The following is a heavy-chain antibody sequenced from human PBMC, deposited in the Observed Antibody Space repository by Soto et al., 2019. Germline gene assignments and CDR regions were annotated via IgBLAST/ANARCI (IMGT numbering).Heavy chain of an antibody. Sequence: EVQLVQSGAEVKKPGESLRISCKGSGYSFTSYWISWVRQMPGKGLEWMGRIDPSDSYTNYSPSFQGHVTISADKSISTAYLQWSSLKASDTAVYYCAATDSGYDPNSYYYGMDVWGKGTTVTVSS. D-gene: IGHD5-12*01. J-gene: IGHJ6*04. CDR2: IDPSDSYT. CDR3: AATDSGYDPNSYYYGMDV. V-gene: IGHV5-10-1*01. CDR1: GYSFTSYW.